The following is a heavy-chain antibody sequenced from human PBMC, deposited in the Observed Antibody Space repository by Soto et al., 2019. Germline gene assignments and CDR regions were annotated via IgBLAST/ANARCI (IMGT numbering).Heavy chain of an antibody. CDR3: ARKAESYGFDI. Sequence: QVQLVQSGAEVKKPGSSVKVSCKASGDTFTNYAINWVRQAPGQGLEWMGGFIPIFDAANYAQNFRGRVTITADESTSTAYMEPSGLRSEDTAMYYCARKAESYGFDIWGQGTLVTVSS. CDR2: FIPIFDAA. CDR1: GDTFTNYA. V-gene: IGHV1-69*01. J-gene: IGHJ3*02. D-gene: IGHD3-10*01.